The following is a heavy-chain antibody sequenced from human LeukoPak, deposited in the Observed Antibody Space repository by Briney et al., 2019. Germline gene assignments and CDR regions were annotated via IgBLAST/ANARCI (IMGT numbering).Heavy chain of an antibody. CDR1: GFTFSSYS. CDR3: ARVGGGGWWSAIDF. Sequence: PGGCLRLSCAASGFTFSSYSVNWVRQAPGKGLEWVSAISGSGGSTYYADSVKGQFTISRDNSKNTLYLQMNSLRVEDTAVYFCARVGGGGWWSAIDFWGRGTLVAVSS. CDR2: ISGSGGST. J-gene: IGHJ4*02. D-gene: IGHD2-15*01. V-gene: IGHV3-23*01.